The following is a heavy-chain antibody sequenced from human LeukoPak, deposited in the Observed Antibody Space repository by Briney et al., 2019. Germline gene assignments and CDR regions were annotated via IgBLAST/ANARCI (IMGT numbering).Heavy chain of an antibody. Sequence: ASETLSLTCTVSGGSISSSSYYWGWIRQPPGKGLEWIGSIYCSGSTYYNPSLKSRVTISVDTSKNQFSLKLSSVTAADTAVYYCARPGYCSSTSCYRGGAFDIWGQGTMVTVSS. CDR2: IYCSGST. CDR1: GGSISSSSYY. CDR3: ARPGYCSSTSCYRGGAFDI. D-gene: IGHD2-2*01. V-gene: IGHV4-39*01. J-gene: IGHJ3*02.